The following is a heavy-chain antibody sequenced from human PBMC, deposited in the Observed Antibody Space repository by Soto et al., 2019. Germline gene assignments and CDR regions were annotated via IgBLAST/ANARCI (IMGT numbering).Heavy chain of an antibody. D-gene: IGHD4-17*01. V-gene: IGHV4-30-4*01. J-gene: IGHJ5*02. CDR2: IYYSGTT. CDR1: GGSISSGDYY. Sequence: QVQLQESGPGLVKPSQTLSLTCIVSGGSISSGDYYWSWVRQPPGKGLEWIGYIYYSGTTYYNPSLKSRVTISADTSKNPFSLKLRSVTAADTAVYYCARAKGLLTVTTSWFDPWGQGTLVTVSS. CDR3: ARAKGLLTVTTSWFDP.